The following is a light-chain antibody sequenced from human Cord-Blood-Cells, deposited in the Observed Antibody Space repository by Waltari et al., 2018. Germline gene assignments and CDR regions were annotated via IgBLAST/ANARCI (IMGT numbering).Light chain of an antibody. V-gene: IGKV3-11*01. Sequence: PGERATLSCRASQSVSSYLAWYQQKPGQAPRLLIYDASNRATGIPARFSGSGSGTDFTLTISSLEPEDFAVYYCQQRSNWPPWTFGQGTKGEIK. J-gene: IGKJ1*01. CDR1: QSVSSY. CDR2: DAS. CDR3: QQRSNWPPWT.